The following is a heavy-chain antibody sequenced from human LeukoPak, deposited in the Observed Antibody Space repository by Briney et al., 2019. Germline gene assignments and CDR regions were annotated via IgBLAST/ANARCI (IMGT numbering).Heavy chain of an antibody. J-gene: IGHJ3*02. V-gene: IGHV3-9*01. CDR3: AREGGAYCGGDCWQDAFDI. D-gene: IGHD2-21*02. CDR2: ISWNSGSI. CDR1: GYTFDDYA. Sequence: PGGSLRLSCAASGYTFDDYAMHWVRQAPGKGLEWVSGISWNSGSIGYADSVKGRFTISRDNAKNSLYLQMNSLRAEDTAVYYCAREGGAYCGGDCWQDAFDIWGQGTMVTVSS.